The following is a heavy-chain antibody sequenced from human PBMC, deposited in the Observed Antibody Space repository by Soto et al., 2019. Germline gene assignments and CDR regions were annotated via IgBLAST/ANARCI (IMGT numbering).Heavy chain of an antibody. CDR2: IYYSGST. CDR3: ARRRDGYNFDY. D-gene: IGHD5-12*01. J-gene: IGHJ4*02. V-gene: IGHV4-59*08. Sequence: QVQLQESGPGLVKPSETLSLTCTVSGGSISSYYWSWSRQPPGKGLEWIGYIYYSGSTNYNPSLKRRVTISVDTSKNQFSLKLSSVTAADTAVYYCARRRDGYNFDYWGQGTLVTVSS. CDR1: GGSISSYY.